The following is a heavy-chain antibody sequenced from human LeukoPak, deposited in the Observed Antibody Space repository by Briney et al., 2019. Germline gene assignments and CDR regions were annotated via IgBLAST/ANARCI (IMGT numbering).Heavy chain of an antibody. J-gene: IGHJ3*01. D-gene: IGHD6-19*01. CDR1: GASVSTYY. CDR2: IYYGGST. CDR3: ARSRYSSAWYPFDV. V-gene: IGHV4-59*08. Sequence: ASETLSLTCTVSGASVSTYYWSWIRQPPGKGLEWIGFIYYGGSTNYKSSLNSRVTISVDTSKNQSSLKLSSMTAADTAFYYCARSRYSSAWYPFDVWGQGTMVTVSS.